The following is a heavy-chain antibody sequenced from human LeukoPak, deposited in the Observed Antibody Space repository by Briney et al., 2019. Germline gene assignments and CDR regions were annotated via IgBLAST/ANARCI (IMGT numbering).Heavy chain of an antibody. J-gene: IGHJ4*02. D-gene: IGHD4/OR15-4a*01. Sequence: SVKVSCKASGGTFSSYAISWVRQAPGQGLEWMGGIIPIFGTANYAQKFQGRVTITADKSTSTAYMELSSLRSEDTAVYYCARRYAYGAPFDYWGQGTLVTVSA. V-gene: IGHV1-69*06. CDR3: ARRYAYGAPFDY. CDR1: GGTFSSYA. CDR2: IIPIFGTA.